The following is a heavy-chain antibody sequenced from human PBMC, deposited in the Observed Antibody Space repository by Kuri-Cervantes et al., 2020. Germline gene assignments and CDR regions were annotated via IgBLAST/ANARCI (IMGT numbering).Heavy chain of an antibody. J-gene: IGHJ4*02. V-gene: IGHV3-21*01. CDR2: ISSSSSYI. Sequence: GESLKISCAASGFTFSSYSMNWVRQAPGKGLEWVSSISSSSSYIYYADSVKGRFTISRDNSKNTLYLQMNSLRAEDTAVYYCAKDLSPPWFGELPYYFDYWGQGTLVTVSS. CDR3: AKDLSPPWFGELPYYFDY. D-gene: IGHD3-10*01. CDR1: GFTFSSYS.